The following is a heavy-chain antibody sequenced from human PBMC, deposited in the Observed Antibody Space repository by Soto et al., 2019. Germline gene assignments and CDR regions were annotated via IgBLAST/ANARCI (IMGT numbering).Heavy chain of an antibody. D-gene: IGHD2-15*01. CDR3: ATVYCSGGSCYSIDY. Sequence: ASVKVSCKASGYTFTSYYMHWVRQAPGQGLEWMGIINPSNSTSYAQKFKGRVTMTRETSTSTVYMELSSLRSEDTAVYYCATVYCSGGSCYSIDYWGQ. CDR1: GYTFTSYY. J-gene: IGHJ4*02. CDR2: INPSNST. V-gene: IGHV1-46*03.